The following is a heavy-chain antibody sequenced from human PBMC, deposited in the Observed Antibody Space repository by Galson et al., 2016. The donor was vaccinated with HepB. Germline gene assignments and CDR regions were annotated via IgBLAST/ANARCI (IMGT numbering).Heavy chain of an antibody. Sequence: SVKVSCKASGYPFTSYDINWVRQATGQGLEWMGWMSPNSGNTGYAQKLQGRVTMTRNTSISTGYMELSSLRSEDTAVYYCARQAVAGTGFSVWGQGTLVTVSS. V-gene: IGHV1-8*02. J-gene: IGHJ4*02. CDR1: GYPFTSYD. CDR2: MSPNSGNT. D-gene: IGHD6-19*01. CDR3: ARQAVAGTGFSV.